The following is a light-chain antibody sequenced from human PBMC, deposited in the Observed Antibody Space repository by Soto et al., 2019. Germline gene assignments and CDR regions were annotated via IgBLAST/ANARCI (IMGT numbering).Light chain of an antibody. J-gene: IGKJ4*01. CDR1: QSVSSSY. Sequence: EIVLTQSPGTLSLSPGERATLSCRASQSVSSSYLAWYQQKPGQAPRLLIYGASSRATGITDRFSGSGSGTDVTLTISRLEPEDFAVYYCQQYGSSPRITFGGGTKVEIK. CDR3: QQYGSSPRIT. CDR2: GAS. V-gene: IGKV3-20*01.